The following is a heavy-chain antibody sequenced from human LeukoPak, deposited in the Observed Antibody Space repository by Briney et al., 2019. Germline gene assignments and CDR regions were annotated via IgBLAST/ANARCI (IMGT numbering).Heavy chain of an antibody. D-gene: IGHD2-2*01. J-gene: IGHJ3*02. V-gene: IGHV1-58*01. CDR3: AASLICSSTSCPRAGAFDI. CDR1: GFTFTSSA. Sequence: GTSVKVSCKASGFTFTSSAVQWVRQARGQRLEWIGWIVVGSGNTNYAQKFQERVTITMDMSKSTAYMELSSLRSEDTAVYYCAASLICSSTSCPRAGAFDIWGQGTMVTVSS. CDR2: IVVGSGNT.